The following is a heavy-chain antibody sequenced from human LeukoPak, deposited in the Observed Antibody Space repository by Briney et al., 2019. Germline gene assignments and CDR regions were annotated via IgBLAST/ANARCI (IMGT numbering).Heavy chain of an antibody. CDR3: ARVKLRTTVTTFYYYYGMDV. Sequence: SETLSLTCAVNVGPFSGYYWSWVRQPPGKGLEWIGEINHSGSTNYNPSLKSRVTISVDSSNSQFSLKLSSVTAADTAVYYCARVKLRTTVTTFYYYYGMDVWGQGTTVTVSS. CDR1: VGPFSGYY. D-gene: IGHD4-17*01. V-gene: IGHV4-34*01. CDR2: INHSGST. J-gene: IGHJ6*02.